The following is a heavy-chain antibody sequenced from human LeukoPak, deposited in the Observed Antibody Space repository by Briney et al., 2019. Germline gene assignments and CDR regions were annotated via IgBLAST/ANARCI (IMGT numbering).Heavy chain of an antibody. Sequence: PSETLSLTCTVFGGSISSSNYYWAWFRQPPGKGLDWIGSLYYDGRTYYNPSLKSRVTISVDTSKNQFSLKLNSVTATDTAVYYCARHYGPWGQGTLVTVSS. CDR3: ARHYGP. V-gene: IGHV4-39*01. CDR2: LYYDGRT. CDR1: GGSISSSNYY. J-gene: IGHJ4*02. D-gene: IGHD3-10*01.